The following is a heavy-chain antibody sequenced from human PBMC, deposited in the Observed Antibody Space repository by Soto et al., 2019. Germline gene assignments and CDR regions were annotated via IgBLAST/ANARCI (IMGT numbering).Heavy chain of an antibody. CDR3: ARDPADSMTGIDY. D-gene: IGHD3-9*01. J-gene: IGHJ4*02. CDR2: INGNSGGT. V-gene: IGHV1-2*02. Sequence: VSCKASGYTFTDYFMHWVRQAPGQGLEWMGWINGNSGGTSYAQKFQGRVAMTRDTSISTAYMELSSLTFDDTAVYYCARDPADSMTGIDYRCQGTLVTVSS. CDR1: GYTFTDYF.